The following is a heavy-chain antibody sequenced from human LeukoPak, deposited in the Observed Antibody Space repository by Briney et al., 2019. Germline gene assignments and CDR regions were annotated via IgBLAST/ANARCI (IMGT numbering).Heavy chain of an antibody. CDR1: GYTLTELS. V-gene: IGHV1-24*01. D-gene: IGHD3-22*01. J-gene: IGHJ4*02. CDR2: FDPEDGET. Sequence: ASVKVSCKVSGYTLTELSMHWVRQAPGKGLEWMGGFDPEDGETIYAQKFQGRVTMTEDTSADTAYMELRSLRSDDTAVYYCARESMNYYDSSGGDYWGQGTLVTVSS. CDR3: ARESMNYYDSSGGDY.